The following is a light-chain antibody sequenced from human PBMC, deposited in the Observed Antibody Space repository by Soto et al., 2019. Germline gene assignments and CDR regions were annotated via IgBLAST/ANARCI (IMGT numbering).Light chain of an antibody. CDR1: SSDVGGYNY. CDR3: NSYTSSSTYV. Sequence: SLLTQPPSASGSPVQSVPIFCTGTSSDVGGYNYVSWYQQHPGKAPKLMIYDVSNRPSGVSNRFSGSKSGNTAFLTISWLQPEDEADYYCNSYTSSSTYVFGTGTKVTVL. V-gene: IGLV2-14*01. CDR2: DVS. J-gene: IGLJ1*01.